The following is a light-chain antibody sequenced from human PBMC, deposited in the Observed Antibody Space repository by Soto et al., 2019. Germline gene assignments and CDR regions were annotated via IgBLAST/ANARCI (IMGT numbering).Light chain of an antibody. CDR3: KQSYSTPRT. V-gene: IGKV1-39*01. Sequence: DIQMTQSPSSLSASVGDRVTITCRASQSISSYLNWYQQKPGKAPNLLIYAVSNLQSGVPSRFSGSGSGTDFTLTISSLQLEDFATYYCKQSYSTPRTFGQGTKVEIK. CDR1: QSISSY. CDR2: AVS. J-gene: IGKJ1*01.